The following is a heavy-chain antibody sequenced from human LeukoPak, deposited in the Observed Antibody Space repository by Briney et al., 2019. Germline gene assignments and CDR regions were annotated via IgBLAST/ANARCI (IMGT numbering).Heavy chain of an antibody. CDR3: ARGMDIVATMNSRPFDY. CDR2: IYHSGST. CDR1: GGSITSSGYY. D-gene: IGHD5-12*01. V-gene: IGHV4-31*03. Sequence: SETLSLTCTVSGGSITSSGYYWSWIRQHPGKGLEWIGYIYHSGSTSYNPSLKSRVTISIDTSKNQFSLRLSSVTVADTAVYYCARGMDIVATMNSRPFDYWGQGTLVTVSS. J-gene: IGHJ4*02.